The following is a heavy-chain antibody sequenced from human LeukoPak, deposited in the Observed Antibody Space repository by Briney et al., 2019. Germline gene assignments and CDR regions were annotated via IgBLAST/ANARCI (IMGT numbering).Heavy chain of an antibody. V-gene: IGHV3-53*01. D-gene: IGHD2-21*02. CDR3: ARERGIVVVTARIREYYFDY. CDR1: GFTVSSNY. J-gene: IGHJ4*02. CDR2: IYSGGST. Sequence: GGSLRLSCAASGFTVSSNYMSWVRQAPGKGLEWVSVIYSGGSTYYADSVKGRFTISRDNSKNTLYLQMNSLRAEDTAVYYCARERGIVVVTARIREYYFDYWGQGTLVTVSS.